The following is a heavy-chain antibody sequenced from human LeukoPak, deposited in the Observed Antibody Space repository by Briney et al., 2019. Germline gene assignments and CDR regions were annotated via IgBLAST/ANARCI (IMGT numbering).Heavy chain of an antibody. CDR2: ISSRGGTS. V-gene: IGHV3-23*01. CDR1: GFTFSNFD. Sequence: GGSLRLSCAASGFTFSNFDMTWVRQAPGKELEWASHISSRGGTSHYADSVKGRFTISRDNFKNTLYLQMNGLKAEDTAVYYCARGSSGPDYWGQGTLVTVSS. D-gene: IGHD6-19*01. J-gene: IGHJ4*02. CDR3: ARGSSGPDY.